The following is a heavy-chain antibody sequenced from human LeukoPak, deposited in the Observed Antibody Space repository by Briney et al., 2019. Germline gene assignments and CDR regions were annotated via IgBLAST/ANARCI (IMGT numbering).Heavy chain of an antibody. CDR3: ARVAYNWNYSLRFDP. V-gene: IGHV4-59*12. D-gene: IGHD1-7*01. CDR2: IYYSGST. Sequence: PSETLSLTCTVSGGSISSYYWSWIRQPPGKGLEWIGYIYYSGSTNYNPSLKSRVTISVDTSKDQFSLKLSSVTAADTAVYYCARVAYNWNYSLRFDPWGQGTLVTVSS. CDR1: GGSISSYY. J-gene: IGHJ5*02.